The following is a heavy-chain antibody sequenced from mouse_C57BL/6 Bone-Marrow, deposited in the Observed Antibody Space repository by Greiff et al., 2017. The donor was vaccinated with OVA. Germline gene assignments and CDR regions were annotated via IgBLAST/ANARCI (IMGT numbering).Heavy chain of an antibody. J-gene: IGHJ2*01. CDR2: IYPRDGST. V-gene: IGHV1-85*01. CDR1: GYTFTSYD. Sequence: LVESGPELVKPGASVKLSCKASGYTFTSYDINWVKQRPGKGLEWIGWIYPRDGSTQYNEKFKGKATLTVDTSSSTAYMEIHSLTSEDSAVYFCARAGDFDYWGQGTTLTVSS. CDR3: ARAGDFDY.